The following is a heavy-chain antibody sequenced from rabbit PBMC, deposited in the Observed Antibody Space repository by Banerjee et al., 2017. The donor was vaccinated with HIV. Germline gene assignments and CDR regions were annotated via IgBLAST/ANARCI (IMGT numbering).Heavy chain of an antibody. V-gene: IGHV1S40*01. CDR2: IYGGSSGST. CDR1: GFSFSSSYY. J-gene: IGHJ4*01. CDR3: ARRFAL. Sequence: QSLEESGGDLVKPGASLTLTCTASGFSFSSSYYMCWVRQAPGKGLEWIACIYGGSSGSTYYASWAKGRFTISETSSTTVTLQMTSLTGADTATYFCARRFALWGPGTLVTVS.